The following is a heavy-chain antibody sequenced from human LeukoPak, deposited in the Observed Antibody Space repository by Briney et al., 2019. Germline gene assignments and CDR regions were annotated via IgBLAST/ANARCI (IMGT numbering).Heavy chain of an antibody. V-gene: IGHV3-7*03. Sequence: GGSLRLSCVGLSNSFSRWMSWVRQTPGKGLEWVANINQDGSAQNYVGSVRGRFTISRDNAKNSLYLQMNSLRSDDTAVNYCLRDPNSGGYQRWGQGTLVIVSS. CDR1: SNSFSRW. CDR3: LRDPNSGGYQR. J-gene: IGHJ4*02. CDR2: INQDGSAQ. D-gene: IGHD1-26*01.